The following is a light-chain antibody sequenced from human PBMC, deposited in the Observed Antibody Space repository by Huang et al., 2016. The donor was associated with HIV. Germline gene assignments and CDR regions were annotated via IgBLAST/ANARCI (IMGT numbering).Light chain of an antibody. CDR1: QSLNNY. V-gene: IGKV1-39*01. CDR3: QQTFSVPLT. Sequence: DLQMTQSPSSLSASVGARLTITCRSSQSLNNYLNWYQQKPGKAPNLLIVSASTLQSGVPRRFSGGVSGTVFTLTICNLQPEDYATYYCQQTFSVPLTFGGGTNVEIK. CDR2: SAS. J-gene: IGKJ4*01.